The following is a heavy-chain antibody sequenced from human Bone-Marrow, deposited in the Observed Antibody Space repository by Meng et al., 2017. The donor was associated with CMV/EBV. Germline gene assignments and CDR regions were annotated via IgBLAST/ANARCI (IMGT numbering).Heavy chain of an antibody. CDR3: AGRREYSSAEDY. D-gene: IGHD6-6*01. J-gene: IGHJ4*02. Sequence: ASVKVSCKASGYTFTSYGIRWVRQAPGQGLEWMGWISAYNGNTNYAQKLQGRVTMTTDTSTSTAYMELRSLRSDDTAVYYCAGRREYSSAEDYWGQGTLVTVSS. CDR1: GYTFTSYG. CDR2: ISAYNGNT. V-gene: IGHV1-18*01.